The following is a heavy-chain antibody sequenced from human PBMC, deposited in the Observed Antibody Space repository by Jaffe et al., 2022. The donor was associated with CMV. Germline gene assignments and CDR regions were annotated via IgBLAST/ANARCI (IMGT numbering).Heavy chain of an antibody. V-gene: IGHV3-30*18. CDR2: ISYDGSNK. J-gene: IGHJ6*02. Sequence: QVQLVESGGGVVQPGRSLRLSCAASGFTFSSYGMHWVRQAPGKGLEWVAVISYDGSNKYYADSVKGRFTISRDNSKNTLYLQMNSLRAEDTAVYYCAKAPDRYYYGMDVWGQGTTVTVSS. CDR3: AKAPDRYYYGMDV. CDR1: GFTFSSYG.